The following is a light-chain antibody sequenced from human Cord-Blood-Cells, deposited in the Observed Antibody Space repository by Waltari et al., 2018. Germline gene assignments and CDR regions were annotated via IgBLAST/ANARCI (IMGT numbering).Light chain of an antibody. CDR3: QQRSNWPWT. Sequence: EVVLRQSPATLSLSPGEGATLSCRASQSVSSYLAWYQQNPGQAPSLLIYDASNRATAIPARFSGSGSGTDFTLTISSLEPEDFAVYYCQQRSNWPWTFGQGTKVEIK. CDR2: DAS. V-gene: IGKV3-11*01. CDR1: QSVSSY. J-gene: IGKJ1*01.